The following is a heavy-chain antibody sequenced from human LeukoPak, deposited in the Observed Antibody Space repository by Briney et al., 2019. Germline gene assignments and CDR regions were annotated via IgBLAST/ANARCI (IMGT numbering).Heavy chain of an antibody. Sequence: GGSLRLSCAASGFTFADYAMHWVRQAPGKGLEWVSGISWNSGSIGYADSVKGRFTISRDNAKNSLYLQMNSLRAEDTALYYCAKAPETMVRGVVYYYYGMDVWGQGTTVTVSS. CDR3: AKAPETMVRGVVYYYYGMDV. D-gene: IGHD3-10*01. CDR1: GFTFADYA. CDR2: ISWNSGSI. J-gene: IGHJ6*02. V-gene: IGHV3-9*01.